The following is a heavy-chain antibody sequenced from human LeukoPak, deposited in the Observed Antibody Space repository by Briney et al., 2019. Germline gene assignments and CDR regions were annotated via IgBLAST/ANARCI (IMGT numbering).Heavy chain of an antibody. CDR1: RFTFSTYW. CDR3: AREWHDASDI. J-gene: IGHJ3*02. D-gene: IGHD5-24*01. V-gene: IGHV3-74*01. Sequence: GGSLRLSCAASRFTFSTYWMHWVRQAPGKGLVWVSRINSDGSSTGYADSVRGRFTISRDDAKNTLYLEMNSLRAEDTAVYYCAREWHDASDIWGQGTMVTVSS. CDR2: INSDGSST.